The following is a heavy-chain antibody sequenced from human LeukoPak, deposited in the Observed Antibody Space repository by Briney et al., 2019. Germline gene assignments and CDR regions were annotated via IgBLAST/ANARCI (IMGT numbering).Heavy chain of an antibody. CDR3: AREYSSSWYFAFDI. V-gene: IGHV1-2*02. D-gene: IGHD6-13*01. CDR2: INPNSGGT. CDR1: GYTFTGYY. Sequence: ASVKVSCKASGYTFTGYYMHWVRQAPGQGLEWMGWINPNSGGTNYAQKFQGRVTMTRDTSISTAYMELSRLRSDDTAVYYCAREYSSSWYFAFDIWGQGTMVTVSS. J-gene: IGHJ3*02.